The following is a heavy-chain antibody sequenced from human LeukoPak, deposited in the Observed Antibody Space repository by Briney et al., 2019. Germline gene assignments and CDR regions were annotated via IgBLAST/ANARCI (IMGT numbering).Heavy chain of an antibody. Sequence: SVQVSCKASGGTFSSYAISWVRQAPGHGLAWLGGIIPIFGTANYAQKFQGRVTITTDESTSTAYMELSSLRSEDTAVYYCASSLGYDFWSGYSVYYFDYWGQGTLVTVSS. CDR2: IIPIFGTA. V-gene: IGHV1-69*05. CDR3: ASSLGYDFWSGYSVYYFDY. CDR1: GGTFSSYA. J-gene: IGHJ4*02. D-gene: IGHD3-3*01.